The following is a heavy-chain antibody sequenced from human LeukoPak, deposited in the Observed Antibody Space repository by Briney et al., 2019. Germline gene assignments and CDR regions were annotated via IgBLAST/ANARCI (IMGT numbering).Heavy chain of an antibody. CDR3: AKVTAIYRNLNTGYLDY. CDR2: ISGSGGST. V-gene: IGHV3-23*01. CDR1: GFTFSSYA. Sequence: GGSLRLSCAASGFTFSSYAMSWVRQAPGKGLEWVSAISGSGGSTYYADSVKGRFTISRDNSKNTLYLQMNSLRAEDTAVYYCAKVTAIYRNLNTGYLDYWGQGTLVTVSS. D-gene: IGHD4-11*01. J-gene: IGHJ4*02.